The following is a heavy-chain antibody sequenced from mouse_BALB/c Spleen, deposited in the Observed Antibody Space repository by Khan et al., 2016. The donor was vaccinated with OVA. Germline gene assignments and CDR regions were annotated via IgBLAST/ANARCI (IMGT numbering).Heavy chain of an antibody. Sequence: QIQLVQSGPELKKPGETVKISCKASRYTFTDYGMNWVKQAPGKGLKWMGWINTYTGEPTYADDFKGRFAFSLETSATTVFLQINNLNNEDMATYYCARSRGNYLLDHWGQGTTLTVSS. V-gene: IGHV9-1*02. CDR2: INTYTGEP. D-gene: IGHD2-1*01. J-gene: IGHJ2*01. CDR3: ARSRGNYLLDH. CDR1: RYTFTDYG.